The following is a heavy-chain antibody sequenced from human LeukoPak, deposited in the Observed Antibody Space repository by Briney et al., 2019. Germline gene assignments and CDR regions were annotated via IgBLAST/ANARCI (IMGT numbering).Heavy chain of an antibody. J-gene: IGHJ5*02. V-gene: IGHV4-39*01. D-gene: IGHD4-17*01. Sequence: SETLSLTCTVSSASINSSPYFWAWIRQPPGKGLEWIGCIHYSGSAYYNPSLKSRVTTSVDTSKSQFSLKLNSVTAADTAMYYCARLPTGYPNWFDPWGQGTLVSVSS. CDR1: SASINSSPYF. CDR2: IHYSGSA. CDR3: ARLPTGYPNWFDP.